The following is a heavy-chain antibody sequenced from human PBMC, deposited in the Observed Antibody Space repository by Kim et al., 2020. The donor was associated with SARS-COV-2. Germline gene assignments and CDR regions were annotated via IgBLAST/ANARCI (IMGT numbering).Heavy chain of an antibody. Sequence: SETLSLTCTVSGGSISSYYWSWIRQPPGKGLEWIGYIYYSVSTNYNPSLKSRVTISVDTSKNQFSLKLSSVTAADTAVYYCARERVTGTIDYWGQATLVT. CDR3: ARERVTGTIDY. J-gene: IGHJ4*02. D-gene: IGHD1-7*01. CDR2: IYYSVST. CDR1: GGSISSYY. V-gene: IGHV4-59*01.